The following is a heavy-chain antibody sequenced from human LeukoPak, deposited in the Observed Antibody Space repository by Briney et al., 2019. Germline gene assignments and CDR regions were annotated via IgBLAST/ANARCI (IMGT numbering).Heavy chain of an antibody. V-gene: IGHV3-23*01. Sequence: GGSLRLSCAVSGFAFSSYAMSWVRQAPGKGLEWVSGISGSGSTTYYADSEKGRFTISRDNSKNTLYLQMNSLRAEDTAVYYCARSVPMVRGVIIRGYFDYWGQGTLVTVSS. CDR1: GFAFSSYA. CDR3: ARSVPMVRGVIIRGYFDY. J-gene: IGHJ4*02. D-gene: IGHD3-10*01. CDR2: ISGSGSTT.